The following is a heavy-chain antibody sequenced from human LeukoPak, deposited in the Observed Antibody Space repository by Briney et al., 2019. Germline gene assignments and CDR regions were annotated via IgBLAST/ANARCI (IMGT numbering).Heavy chain of an antibody. CDR2: IIPIFGTA. CDR3: ARGDGTEDYYYYGMDV. J-gene: IGHJ6*02. CDR1: GGTFSSYA. V-gene: IGHV1-69*13. Sequence: GASVKVSCKASGGTFSSYAISWVRQAPGQGLEWMGGIIPIFGTANYAQKFQGRVTITADESTSTAYMELSSLRSEDTAVYYCARGDGTEDYYYYGMDVWGQGTTVTVSS. D-gene: IGHD5-24*01.